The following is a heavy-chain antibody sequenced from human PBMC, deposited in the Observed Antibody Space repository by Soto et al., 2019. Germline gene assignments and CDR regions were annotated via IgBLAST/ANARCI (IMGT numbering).Heavy chain of an antibody. CDR1: GFTFDDYA. J-gene: IGHJ4*02. Sequence: GGSLRLSCAASGFTFDDYAMHWVRQAPGKGLEWVSGISWNSGSIGYADSVKGRFTISRDNAKNSLYLQMNSLRAEDTALYYCAKDITRVYLMSHSGFDYWGQGTLVTVSS. CDR2: ISWNSGSI. CDR3: AKDITRVYLMSHSGFDY. V-gene: IGHV3-9*01. D-gene: IGHD7-27*01.